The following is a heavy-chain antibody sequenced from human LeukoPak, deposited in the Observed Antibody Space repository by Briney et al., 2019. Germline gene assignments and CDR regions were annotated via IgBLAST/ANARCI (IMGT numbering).Heavy chain of an antibody. CDR3: ARGRYCSSTSCNIPFDP. V-gene: IGHV4-34*01. CDR1: GGSFSGYY. D-gene: IGHD2-2*01. Sequence: PSETLSLTCAVYGGSFSGYYWSWIRQPPGEGLEWIGEINHSGSTNYNPSLKSRVTISVDTSKNQFSLKLSSVTAADTAVYYCARGRYCSSTSCNIPFDPWGQGTLVTVSS. CDR2: INHSGST. J-gene: IGHJ5*02.